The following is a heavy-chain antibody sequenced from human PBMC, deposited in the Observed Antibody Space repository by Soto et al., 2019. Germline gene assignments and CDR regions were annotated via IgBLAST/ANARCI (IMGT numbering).Heavy chain of an antibody. Sequence: SETLSLTCTVSGGSISSYYWSWIRQPPGKGLEWIGYIYYSGSTNYNPSLKSRVTISVDTSKNQFSLKLSSVTAADTAVYYCARNRFVCSSTSCYRGYNWFDPWGQGTLVTVSS. V-gene: IGHV4-59*01. CDR1: GGSISSYY. D-gene: IGHD2-2*02. CDR3: ARNRFVCSSTSCYRGYNWFDP. CDR2: IYYSGST. J-gene: IGHJ5*02.